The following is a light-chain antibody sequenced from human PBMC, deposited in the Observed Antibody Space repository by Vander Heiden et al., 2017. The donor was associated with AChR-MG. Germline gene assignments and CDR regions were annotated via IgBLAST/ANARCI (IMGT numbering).Light chain of an antibody. V-gene: IGKV3-15*01. CDR1: QSVSSN. CDR3: QQYNNWPFT. J-gene: IGKJ3*01. Sequence: DIVMTQSPATLSVSPGERATVSCRASQSVSSNLAWYQQKPGQAPRLLIHGASSRATGIPGRFSGSGSGTEFTLTISSLQSEDFAVYYCQQYNNWPFTFGPGTKVDIK. CDR2: GAS.